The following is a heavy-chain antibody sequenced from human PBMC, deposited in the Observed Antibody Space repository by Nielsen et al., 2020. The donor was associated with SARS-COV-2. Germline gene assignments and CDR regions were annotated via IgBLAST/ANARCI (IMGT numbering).Heavy chain of an antibody. J-gene: IGHJ6*02. CDR1: GFPFSSFG. V-gene: IGHV3-30*03. CDR2: ISFDGSNT. Sequence: SFAASGFPFSSFGMYWVRQAPGKGLEWVAVISFDGSNTYYADSVKGRFTISRDNFKNTLYLQMNSLRTEDTAVYYCAGHLSWYGMDVWGQGTTVTVSS. D-gene: IGHD3-16*02. CDR3: AGHLSWYGMDV.